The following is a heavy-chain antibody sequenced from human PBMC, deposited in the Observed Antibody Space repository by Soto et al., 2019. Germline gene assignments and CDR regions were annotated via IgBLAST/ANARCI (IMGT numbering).Heavy chain of an antibody. CDR2: IRQDGSEK. J-gene: IGHJ4*02. V-gene: IGHV3-7*05. CDR1: GFTFSSNW. CDR3: ARLYSSGWYGPGRY. Sequence: GSLRLSCVGSGFTFSSNWMTWVRQAPGKGLEWVGNIRQDGSEKNYVDSVKGRFTISRDNAKNSLYLQMNSLRAEDTALYYCARLYSSGWYGPGRYWGQGTLVTVAS. D-gene: IGHD6-19*01.